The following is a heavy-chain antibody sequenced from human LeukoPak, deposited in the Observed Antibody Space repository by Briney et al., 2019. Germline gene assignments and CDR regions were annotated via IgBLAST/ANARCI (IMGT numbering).Heavy chain of an antibody. CDR3: ARDRAVAGTRY. D-gene: IGHD6-19*01. CDR2: IYYSGST. CDR1: GGSISSSSYY. Sequence: KPSETLSLTCTVSGGSISSSSYYWGWIRQPPGKGLEWIGSIYYSGSTYYNPSLKSRVTISVDTSKNQFSLKLSSVTAADTAVYYCARDRAVAGTRYWGQGTLVTVSS. V-gene: IGHV4-39*07. J-gene: IGHJ4*02.